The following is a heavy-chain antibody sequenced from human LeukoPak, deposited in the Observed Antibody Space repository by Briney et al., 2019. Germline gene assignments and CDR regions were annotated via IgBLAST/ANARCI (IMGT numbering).Heavy chain of an antibody. CDR2: IIPIFGTA. CDR1: AGTFSSYA. Sequence: SVKVSCKASAGTFSSYAISWVRQAPGQGLEWMGGIIPIFGTANYAQKFQGRVTITADKSTSTAYMELSSLRSEDTAVYYCARDRPIYCSGGSCHLFDYWGQGTLVTVSS. J-gene: IGHJ4*02. D-gene: IGHD2-15*01. V-gene: IGHV1-69*06. CDR3: ARDRPIYCSGGSCHLFDY.